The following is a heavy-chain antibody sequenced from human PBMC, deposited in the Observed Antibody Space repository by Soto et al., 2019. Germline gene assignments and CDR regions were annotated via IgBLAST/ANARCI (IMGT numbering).Heavy chain of an antibody. CDR1: GGSISSSSYY. CDR2: IYYSGST. Sequence: SETLSLTCTVSGGSISSSSYYWGWIRQPPGKGLEWIGSIYYSGSTYYNPSLKSRVTISVDTSKNQFSLKLSSVTAADMAVYYCARRARRTIFGVVDPFNWFDPWGQGTLVTVSS. D-gene: IGHD3-3*01. V-gene: IGHV4-39*01. J-gene: IGHJ5*02. CDR3: ARRARRTIFGVVDPFNWFDP.